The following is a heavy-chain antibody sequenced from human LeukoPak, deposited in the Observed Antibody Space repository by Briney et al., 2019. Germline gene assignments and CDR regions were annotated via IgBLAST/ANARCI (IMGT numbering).Heavy chain of an antibody. CDR2: ISYDGSNK. J-gene: IGHJ4*02. CDR3: AKDVGKWESLHFFDY. V-gene: IGHV3-30*18. CDR1: GFTFSSYG. Sequence: GGSLRLSCAASGFTFSSYGMHWVRQAPGKGLEWVAVISYDGSNKYYADSVKGRFTISRDNSRNTLYLQMNSLRGDDTAVYYCAKDVGKWESLHFFDYWGQGTLVTVSS. D-gene: IGHD1-26*01.